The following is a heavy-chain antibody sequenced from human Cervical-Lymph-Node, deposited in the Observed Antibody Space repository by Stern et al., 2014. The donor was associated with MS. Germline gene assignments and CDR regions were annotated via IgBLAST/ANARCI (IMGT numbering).Heavy chain of an antibody. CDR1: GFTFSTES. J-gene: IGHJ5*02. CDR2: ITSARSYL. D-gene: IGHD3-3*02. Sequence: VQLVESGGGLVKPGGSLRLSCAASGFTFSTESMNWVRQAPGQGLEWVSSITSARSYLYYADSVKGRFTISRDNAKNSLFLQMNSLRADDTAVYYCASSIFGVVSGADAWGQGTLVTVSS. V-gene: IGHV3-21*01. CDR3: ASSIFGVVSGADA.